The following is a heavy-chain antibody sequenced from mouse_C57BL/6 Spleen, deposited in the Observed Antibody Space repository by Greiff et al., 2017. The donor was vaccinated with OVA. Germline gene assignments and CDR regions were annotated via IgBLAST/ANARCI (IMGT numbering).Heavy chain of an antibody. V-gene: IGHV1-26*01. CDR2: INPNNGGT. CDR3: ARDRYGWYFDV. D-gene: IGHD1-1*01. Sequence: EVQLQQSGPELVKPGASVKISCKASGYTFTDYYMNWVKQSHGKSLEWIGDINPNNGGTSYTQKFKGKATLTVDKSSITAYMELRSLTSEDSAVYYCARDRYGWYFDVWGTGTTVTVSS. CDR1: GYTFTDYY. J-gene: IGHJ1*03.